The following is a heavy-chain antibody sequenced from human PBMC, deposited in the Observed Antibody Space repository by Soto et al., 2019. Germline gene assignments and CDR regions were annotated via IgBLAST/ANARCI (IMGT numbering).Heavy chain of an antibody. CDR2: ISYDGSNK. V-gene: IGHV3-30*18. CDR1: GFTFSSYG. CDR3: AKGTTYLNFDY. J-gene: IGHJ4*02. D-gene: IGHD1-1*01. Sequence: GGSLRLSCAASGFTFSSYGMHWVRQAPGKGLEWVAVISYDGSNKYYADSVKGRFTISRDNSKNTLYLQMNSLRAEDTAVYYCAKGTTYLNFDYWGQGTLLTVSS.